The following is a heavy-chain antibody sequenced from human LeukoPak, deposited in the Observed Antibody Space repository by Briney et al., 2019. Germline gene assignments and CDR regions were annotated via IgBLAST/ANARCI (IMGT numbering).Heavy chain of an antibody. Sequence: SETLSLTCTVSGGSISSYYWSWIRQPPGKGLEWIGYIYYSGSTNYNPSLKSRVTISVDTSKNQFSLKLSSVTAADTAVYYCARHSGWLYAFDYWGQGTLVTVSS. CDR1: GGSISSYY. CDR2: IYYSGST. CDR3: ARHSGWLYAFDY. V-gene: IGHV4-59*08. D-gene: IGHD3-22*01. J-gene: IGHJ4*02.